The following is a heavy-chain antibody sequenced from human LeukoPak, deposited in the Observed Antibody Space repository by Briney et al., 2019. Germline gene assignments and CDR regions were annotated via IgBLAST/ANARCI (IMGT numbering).Heavy chain of an antibody. V-gene: IGHV3-30-3*01. CDR2: ISYDGSNK. CDR1: GFTFSSYA. J-gene: IGHJ4*02. CDR3: AKDPNHDFWSGYLK. Sequence: GRSLRLSCAASGFTFSSYAMHWVRQAPGKGLEWVAVISYDGSNKYYADSVKGRFTISRDNSKNTLYLQMNSLRAEDTAVYYCAKDPNHDFWSGYLKWGQGTLVTVSS. D-gene: IGHD3-3*01.